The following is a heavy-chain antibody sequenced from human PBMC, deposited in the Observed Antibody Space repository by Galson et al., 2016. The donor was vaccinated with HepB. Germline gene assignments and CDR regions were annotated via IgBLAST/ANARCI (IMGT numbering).Heavy chain of an antibody. CDR2: ISTARGNT. CDR3: ARGGNYGYT. D-gene: IGHD1-26*01. V-gene: IGHV1-18*01. CDR1: DYTFTNYG. Sequence: SVKVSCKASDYTFTNYGISWVRQAPGQGLEWMGWISTARGNTNYAQKFQGRVTMTTDTSTSTAYMELRSLRSDDTAVYFCARGGNYGYTWGLGTLVTVSS. J-gene: IGHJ4*02.